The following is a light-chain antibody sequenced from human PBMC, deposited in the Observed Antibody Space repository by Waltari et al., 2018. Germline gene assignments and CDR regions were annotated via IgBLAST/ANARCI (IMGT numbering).Light chain of an antibody. CDR3: QQYNNWPPVFT. J-gene: IGKJ3*01. V-gene: IGKV3-15*01. CDR1: QSVRSN. Sequence: EIVMTQSPATLSVSPGERATLSCRASQSVRSNLAWYQQKPGQAPRLLIYGASTRATGMPARFSGSGSGTDFTLTISSLQSEDFAVYYCQQYNNWPPVFTFGPGTKVDIK. CDR2: GAS.